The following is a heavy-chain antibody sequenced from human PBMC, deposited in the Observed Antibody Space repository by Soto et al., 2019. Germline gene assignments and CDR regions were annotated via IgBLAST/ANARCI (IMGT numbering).Heavy chain of an antibody. J-gene: IGHJ3*02. CDR3: ARREEYYYDILTGSDAFDI. V-gene: IGHV3-33*01. D-gene: IGHD3-9*01. CDR2: IWYDGSNK. CDR1: GFTFSSYG. Sequence: PGGSLRLSCASSGFTFSSYGMHWVRQAPGKGQEWVAVIWYDGSNKYYADSVKGRFTISRDTSKNTLYLQMNSLRAEDTAVYYCARREEYYYDILTGSDAFDIWGQGTMVTVSS.